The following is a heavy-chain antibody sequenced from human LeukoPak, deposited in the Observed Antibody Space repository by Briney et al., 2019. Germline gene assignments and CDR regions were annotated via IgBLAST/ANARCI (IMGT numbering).Heavy chain of an antibody. CDR2: IWYDGSNK. J-gene: IGHJ4*02. Sequence: GGSLRLSCAASGFTFSSYGMHWVRQAPGKGLEWVAVIWYDGSNKHYADSVKGRFTISRDNSKNTLYLQMNSPRAGDTAVYYCARDSPAWELPIDYWGQGTLVTVSS. V-gene: IGHV3-33*01. CDR1: GFTFSSYG. D-gene: IGHD1-26*01. CDR3: ARDSPAWELPIDY.